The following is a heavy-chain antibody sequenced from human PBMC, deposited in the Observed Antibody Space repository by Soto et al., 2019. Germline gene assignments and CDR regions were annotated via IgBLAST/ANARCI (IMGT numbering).Heavy chain of an antibody. CDR1: GYTLTELS. CDR2: FDPENGET. J-gene: IGHJ4*02. CDR3: GLGSGWHFDY. V-gene: IGHV1-24*01. D-gene: IGHD6-19*01. Sequence: GASVKVSCKVSGYTLTELSMHWVRQAPGKGLEWMGGFDPENGETIYAQKFQGRVTMTEDTSTDTAYMELSSLRSEDTAVYYCGLGSGWHFDYWGQGTLVTVSS.